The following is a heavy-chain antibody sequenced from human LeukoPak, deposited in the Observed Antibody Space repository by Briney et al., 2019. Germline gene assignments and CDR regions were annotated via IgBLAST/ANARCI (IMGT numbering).Heavy chain of an antibody. CDR1: GGTFSSYA. CDR3: ARASSSGYYSYLFDY. D-gene: IGHD3-22*01. CDR2: IIPILGIA. V-gene: IGHV1-69*04. J-gene: IGHJ4*02. Sequence: PRASVKVSCKASGGTFSSYAISWVRQAPGQGLEWMGRIIPILGIANYAQKFQGRVTITADKSTSTAYMELSSLRSEDTAVYYCARASSSGYYSYLFDYWGQGTLVTVSS.